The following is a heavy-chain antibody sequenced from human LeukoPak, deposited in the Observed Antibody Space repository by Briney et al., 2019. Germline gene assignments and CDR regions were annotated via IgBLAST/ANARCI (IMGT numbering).Heavy chain of an antibody. D-gene: IGHD6-13*01. CDR2: IHYSGST. V-gene: IGHV4-34*01. CDR3: ARPADDSSSWFPFDI. J-gene: IGHJ3*02. CDR1: GGSFSGYY. Sequence: SETLSLTCAVYGGSFSGYYWSWIRQPPGKGLEWIGSIHYSGSTYYNTSLKSRVIISVDTSKNQFSLRLTSVTAADTAVYYCARPADDSSSWFPFDIWGQGTMVTVSS.